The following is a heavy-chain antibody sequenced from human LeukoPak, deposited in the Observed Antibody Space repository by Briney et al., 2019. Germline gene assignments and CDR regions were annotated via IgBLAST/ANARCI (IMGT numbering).Heavy chain of an antibody. J-gene: IGHJ4*02. Sequence: GGSLRLSCAASGFTFSSYWMSWVRQAPGKGLEWVANIKQDGSEKYYVDSVKGRFTISRDNAKNSLYLQMNSLRAEDTAVYYCARDYGLAPIFGVESTGFDYWGQGTLVTVSS. D-gene: IGHD3-3*01. CDR1: GFTFSSYW. V-gene: IGHV3-7*01. CDR3: ARDYGLAPIFGVESTGFDY. CDR2: IKQDGSEK.